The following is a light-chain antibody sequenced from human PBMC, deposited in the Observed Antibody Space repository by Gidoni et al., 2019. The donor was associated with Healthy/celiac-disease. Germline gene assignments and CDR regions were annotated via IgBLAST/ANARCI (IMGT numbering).Light chain of an antibody. Sequence: DIQMTQSPSTRSASVGDRVTITCRASQSISSWLAWYQQKPGTAPQLLIYDASSLESGVPSRFSGSGSGTEFTLTISSLQPDDFATYYCQQYNSYSQTFGQGTKVEIK. CDR3: QQYNSYSQT. CDR1: QSISSW. V-gene: IGKV1-5*01. J-gene: IGKJ1*01. CDR2: DAS.